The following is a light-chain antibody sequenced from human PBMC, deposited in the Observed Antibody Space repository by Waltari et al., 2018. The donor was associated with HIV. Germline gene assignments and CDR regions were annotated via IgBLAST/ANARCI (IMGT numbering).Light chain of an antibody. V-gene: IGLV2-14*01. CDR2: EVC. J-gene: IGLJ3*02. CDR3: SSYTSSSTWV. Sequence: QSALPQPASVSASPGQSITISCTGTSRDVGCYNFFSCYQPPPGKAPQLMIYEVCHRPSGVSNRFSGFKSANTASLTISGLQAEDEAYYYCSSYTSSSTWVFGGGTKLTVL. CDR1: SRDVGCYNF.